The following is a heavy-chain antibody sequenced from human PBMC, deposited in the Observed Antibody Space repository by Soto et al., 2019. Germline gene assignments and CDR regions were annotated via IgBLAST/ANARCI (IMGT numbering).Heavy chain of an antibody. CDR3: AKESSRGWVDY. V-gene: IGHV3-23*01. Sequence: EVQLLESGGGLVQPGGSLRLSCAASGFTFSSYVISWVRQAPGKGLEWVSGISGSGGSTYYADSVKGRFTISRDNSQDTLYLQTNSLRAEDTAVYYCAKESSRGWVDYCGQGTLVAVSS. CDR1: GFTFSSYV. J-gene: IGHJ4*02. CDR2: ISGSGGST. D-gene: IGHD6-19*01.